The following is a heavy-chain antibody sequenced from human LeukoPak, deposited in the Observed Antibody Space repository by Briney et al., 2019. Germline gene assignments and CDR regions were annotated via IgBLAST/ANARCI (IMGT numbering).Heavy chain of an antibody. Sequence: GGSLRLSCAASGFTFDDYTMHWVRQAPGKGLEWVSLISWDGGSTYYADSVKGRFTISRDNAKNSLYLQMNSLRAEDTALYYCVRDRYITIFGVAGAWGQGTLVTVSS. D-gene: IGHD3-3*01. CDR2: ISWDGGST. CDR3: VRDRYITIFGVAGA. CDR1: GFTFDDYT. J-gene: IGHJ5*02. V-gene: IGHV3-43*01.